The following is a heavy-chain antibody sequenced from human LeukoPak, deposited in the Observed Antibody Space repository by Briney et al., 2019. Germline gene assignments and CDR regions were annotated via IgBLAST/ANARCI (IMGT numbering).Heavy chain of an antibody. Sequence: SVKVSCKASGGTFSSYAISWVRQAPGQGLEWMGRIIPIFGTANYAQKFQGRVTITTDESTSTASMELSSLRSEDTAVYYCARELHYYDILTGYYNYWGQGTLVTVSS. V-gene: IGHV1-69*05. CDR3: ARELHYYDILTGYYNY. CDR2: IIPIFGTA. J-gene: IGHJ4*02. D-gene: IGHD3-9*01. CDR1: GGTFSSYA.